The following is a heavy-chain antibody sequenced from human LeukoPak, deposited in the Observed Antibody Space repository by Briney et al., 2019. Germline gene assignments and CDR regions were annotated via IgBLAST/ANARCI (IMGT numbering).Heavy chain of an antibody. CDR1: GGSINNYF. Sequence: SETLSLTCTVSGGSINNYFWSWIRQPPGKGLGWIAYIYYSGSTNYNPSLRNRVTILVDTSENRFSLELNSVTAADTAVYFCARHARVSNGASYFDYWGQGALVTVSS. CDR2: IYYSGST. CDR3: ARHARVSNGASYFDY. D-gene: IGHD1-1*01. J-gene: IGHJ4*02. V-gene: IGHV4-59*08.